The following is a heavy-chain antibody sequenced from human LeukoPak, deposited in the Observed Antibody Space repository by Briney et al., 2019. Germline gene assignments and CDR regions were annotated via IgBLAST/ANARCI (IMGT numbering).Heavy chain of an antibody. D-gene: IGHD5-18*01. CDR3: ATDQGTAMVPNWFDP. V-gene: IGHV3-21*01. J-gene: IGHJ5*02. Sequence: GGSLRLSCAAYGFTFSSYSMNWVRQAPGKGLEWVSSISSSSSYIYYADSVKGRFTISRDNAKNSLYLQMNSLRAEDTAVYYCATDQGTAMVPNWFDPWGQGTLVTVSS. CDR2: ISSSSSYI. CDR1: GFTFSSYS.